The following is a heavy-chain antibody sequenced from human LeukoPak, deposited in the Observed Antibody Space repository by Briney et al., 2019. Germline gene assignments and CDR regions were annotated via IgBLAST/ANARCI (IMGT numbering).Heavy chain of an antibody. V-gene: IGHV1-8*01. CDR3: ARGRRMVRGSHCYYYMDV. CDR2: MNPNSGNT. Sequence: ASVKVSCKASGYTFTSYDINWARQATGQGLEWMGWMNPNSGNTGYAQKFQGRVTMTRNTSISTAYMELSSLRSEDTAVYYCARGRRMVRGSHCYYYMDVWGKGTTVTVSS. D-gene: IGHD3-10*01. J-gene: IGHJ6*03. CDR1: GYTFTSYD.